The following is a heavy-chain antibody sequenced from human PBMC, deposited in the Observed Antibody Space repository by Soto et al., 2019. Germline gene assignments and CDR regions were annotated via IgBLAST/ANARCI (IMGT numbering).Heavy chain of an antibody. CDR1: GYSFASYW. CDR2: IDPSDSYT. D-gene: IGHD6-13*01. J-gene: IGHJ6*04. V-gene: IGHV5-10-1*01. Sequence: XESLEITCRGSGYSFASYWISWVRQMPGKGLEWMGRIDPSDSYTNYSPSFQGHVTISAGKSISTAYLQWSSLKASDTAMYYCASARGLAAAYYYYGMDVWGKGTTVTV. CDR3: ASARGLAAAYYYYGMDV.